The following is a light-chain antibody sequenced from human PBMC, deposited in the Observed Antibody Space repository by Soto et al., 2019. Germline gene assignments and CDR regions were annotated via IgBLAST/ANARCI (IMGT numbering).Light chain of an antibody. CDR3: QQYNNWPYT. CDR2: GAS. CDR1: QSVSSN. V-gene: IGKV3-15*01. J-gene: IGKJ2*01. Sequence: EIVMRQSPATVSVSPGERPTLSCRASQSVSSNLAWYQQKPGQAPRLLMYGASTRDTGIPARFSGSGSGTEFTLTISSLQSEDFGVYYCQQYNNWPYTFGQGTKVDIK.